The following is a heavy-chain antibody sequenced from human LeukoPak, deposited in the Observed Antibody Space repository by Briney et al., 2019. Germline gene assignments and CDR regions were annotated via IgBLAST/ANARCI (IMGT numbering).Heavy chain of an antibody. D-gene: IGHD3-10*01. CDR3: ARGYYPPRWYFDL. J-gene: IGHJ2*01. Sequence: SETLSLTCALYGGSFSSYSWSWTWIRQTPEKGLEWIGEIIEKGNANYNPSLKSRVTIDLDTSKNQFSLKLTSMTAADTAMYYCARGYYPPRWYFDLWGRGTLVTVS. CDR1: GGSFSSYS. V-gene: IGHV4-34*01. CDR2: IIEKGNA.